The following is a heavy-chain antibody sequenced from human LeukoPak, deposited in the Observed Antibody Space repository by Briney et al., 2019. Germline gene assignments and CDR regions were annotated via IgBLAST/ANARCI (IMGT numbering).Heavy chain of an antibody. J-gene: IGHJ4*02. Sequence: ETLXXTCTVSGYSISSGYYWGWIRQPPGKGLEWIGSIYYSGSTYYNPSLKSRVTISVDTSKNQFSLKLSSVTAADTAVYYCASRVVTNDYWGQGTLVTVSS. CDR1: GYSISSGYY. CDR2: IYYSGST. D-gene: IGHD3-3*01. V-gene: IGHV4-38-2*02. CDR3: ASRVVTNDY.